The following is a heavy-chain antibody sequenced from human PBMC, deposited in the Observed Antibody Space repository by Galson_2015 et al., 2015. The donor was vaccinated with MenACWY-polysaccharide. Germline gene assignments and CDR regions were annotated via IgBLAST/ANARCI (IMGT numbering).Heavy chain of an antibody. CDR3: ARSAWLDI. CDR2: ISSSSGII. CDR1: GFTFSSYR. J-gene: IGHJ3*02. V-gene: IGHV3-48*04. D-gene: IGHD6-25*01. Sequence: SLRLSCAASGFTFSSYRMNWVRQAPGKGLESISHISSSSGIIYYADSVKGRFTISRDNAKNSLYLQMNSLRAEDTAMYYCARSAWLDIWGQGTMVTVSS.